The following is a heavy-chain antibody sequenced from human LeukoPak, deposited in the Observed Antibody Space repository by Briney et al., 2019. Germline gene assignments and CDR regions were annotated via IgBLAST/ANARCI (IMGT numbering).Heavy chain of an antibody. J-gene: IGHJ5*02. V-gene: IGHV3-53*01. CDR3: VRNSGELGA. Sequence: GGSLRLSCAASGFTVSNNYMSWVRRAAGKGLEWVALIYSAGGTYYADSVKGRFTISRDNSKNTLHLQMNSLRAEDTAVYYCVRNSGELGAWGQGTLVTFSS. CDR1: GFTVSNNY. D-gene: IGHD2-21*01. CDR2: IYSAGGT.